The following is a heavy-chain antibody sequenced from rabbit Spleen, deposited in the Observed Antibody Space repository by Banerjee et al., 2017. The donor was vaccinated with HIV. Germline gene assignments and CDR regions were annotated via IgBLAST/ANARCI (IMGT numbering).Heavy chain of an antibody. CDR2: IGAGSSGST. V-gene: IGHV1S40*01. CDR3: ARDTGTSFSTYGMDL. J-gene: IGHJ6*01. D-gene: IGHD8-1*01. CDR1: GFSFNSGYD. Sequence: QSLEESGGGLVKPGASLTLLCKASGFSFNSGYDLCWVRLAPGKGLEWIACIGAGSSGSTYSATWAKGRFTISKTSSTTVTLQMTSLTAADTATYFCARDTGTSFSTYGMDLWGQGTLVTVS.